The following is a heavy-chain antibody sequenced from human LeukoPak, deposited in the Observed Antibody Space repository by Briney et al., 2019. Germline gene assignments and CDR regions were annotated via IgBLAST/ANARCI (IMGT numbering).Heavy chain of an antibody. J-gene: IGHJ4*02. Sequence: PGGSLRLSCAASGFTFSSYWMGWVRQAPGQGLEGVANIRQEGSEKNYADSVKGRFTISRDNAKNTLYLQMNSLTADDTAVYYCARVGLCSSGYYYSFDSWGQGTLVTVSS. D-gene: IGHD3-22*01. CDR2: IRQEGSEK. CDR1: GFTFSSYW. V-gene: IGHV3-7*01. CDR3: ARVGLCSSGYYYSFDS.